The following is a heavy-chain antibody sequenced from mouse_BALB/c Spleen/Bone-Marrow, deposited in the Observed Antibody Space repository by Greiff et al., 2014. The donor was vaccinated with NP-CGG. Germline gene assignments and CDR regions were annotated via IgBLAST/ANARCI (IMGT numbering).Heavy chain of an antibody. CDR2: IHPHNGDT. CDR1: GFSFTDYF. J-gene: IGHJ4*01. V-gene: IGHV1-37*01. CDR3: GRYGYDAMDF. D-gene: IGHD1-1*02. Sequence: EVQLVESGPELVKPGASVKLSCRASGFSFTDYFINWVKQSHGKSLEWIGRIHPHNGDTFYNQKFKVKATLTVDKSSNTARMELLSLTSEDSAVYYCGRYGYDAMDFWGQGTSVTVSS.